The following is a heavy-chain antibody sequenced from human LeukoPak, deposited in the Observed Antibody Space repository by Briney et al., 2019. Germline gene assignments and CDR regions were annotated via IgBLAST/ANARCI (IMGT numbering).Heavy chain of an antibody. J-gene: IGHJ4*02. CDR3: ARCRAGYGGNYFDY. CDR2: IYHSGST. Sequence: PSQTLSLTCTVSGGSISSGGYYWSWIRQHPGKGLEWIGYIYHSGSTYYNPSLKSRVTISVDTSKNQFSLKLSSVTAADTAVYYCARCRAGYGGNYFDYWGQGTLVTVSS. CDR1: GGSISSGGYY. D-gene: IGHD4-23*01. V-gene: IGHV4-31*03.